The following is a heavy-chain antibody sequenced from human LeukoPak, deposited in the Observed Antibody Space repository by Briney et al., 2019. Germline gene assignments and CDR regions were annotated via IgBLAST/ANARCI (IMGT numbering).Heavy chain of an antibody. D-gene: IGHD6-19*01. V-gene: IGHV2-5*02. CDR1: GFSLSSPGVG. Sequence: SGPTLVKPTQTLTLTCTFSGFSLSSPGVGVGWIRQPPGKALEWLALIYWDDDKRYILKSRLTITKDTSKNQVVLTLTNMDPVDTATYYCAYTTLKWRVAFDYWGQGTLVTVSS. CDR2: IYWDDDK. CDR3: AYTTLKWRVAFDY. J-gene: IGHJ4*02.